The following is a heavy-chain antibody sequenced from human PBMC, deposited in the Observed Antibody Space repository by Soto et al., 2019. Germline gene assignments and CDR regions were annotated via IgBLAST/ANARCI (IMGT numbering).Heavy chain of an antibody. CDR3: ARDLLYYYGSGSYYPYDY. Sequence: QVPLVQSGAEVKKPGASVKASCKASGYTFTSYGISWVRQAPGQGLEWMGWISAYNGNTNYAQKLQGRVTMTTDTSTSTAYMELRSLRSDDTAVYYCARDLLYYYGSGSYYPYDYWGQGTLVTVSS. D-gene: IGHD3-10*01. CDR2: ISAYNGNT. CDR1: GYTFTSYG. J-gene: IGHJ4*02. V-gene: IGHV1-18*01.